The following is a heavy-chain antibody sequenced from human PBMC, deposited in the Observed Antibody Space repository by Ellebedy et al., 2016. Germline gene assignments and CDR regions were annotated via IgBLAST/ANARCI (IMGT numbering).Heavy chain of an antibody. Sequence: ASVKVSCKASGYTFTGYYIHWVRQAPGQGLEWIGWINPNGGVTKYARKFQGRVTMTRDTSISTAYMDLKRLRSDDTAVYYCARGGELSAYSGYRHWFDPWGQGTLVTVPS. J-gene: IGHJ5*02. D-gene: IGHD5-12*01. V-gene: IGHV1-2*02. CDR2: INPNGGVT. CDR1: GYTFTGYY. CDR3: ARGGELSAYSGYRHWFDP.